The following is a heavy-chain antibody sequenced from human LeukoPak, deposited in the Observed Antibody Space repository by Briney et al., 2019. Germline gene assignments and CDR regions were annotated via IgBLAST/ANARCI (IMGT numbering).Heavy chain of an antibody. D-gene: IGHD1-26*01. Sequence: GGSLRLSCAASGFTFSSYWMTWVRQAPGKGLEWVANIKQDGSEKYYVDSVKGRFTISRDNAKNLMYLQMTSLRAEDTTIYYCARDIGVGANDYWGQGTLVTVSS. J-gene: IGHJ4*02. CDR3: ARDIGVGANDY. V-gene: IGHV3-7*01. CDR1: GFTFSSYW. CDR2: IKQDGSEK.